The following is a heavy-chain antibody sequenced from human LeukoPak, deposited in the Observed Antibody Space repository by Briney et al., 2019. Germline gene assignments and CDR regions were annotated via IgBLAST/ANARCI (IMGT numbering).Heavy chain of an antibody. Sequence: GGSLRLSCAASGFTYSSYAMSWVRQSPGKGLECVSDITGGGGSTYYADAVKGRFTISRDNSKNTMYLQINSRRAEDTAVYFCAKLSGYPGAYWGQGTLVTVSS. CDR1: GFTYSSYA. CDR2: ITGGGGST. V-gene: IGHV3-23*01. J-gene: IGHJ4*02. D-gene: IGHD5-12*01. CDR3: AKLSGYPGAY.